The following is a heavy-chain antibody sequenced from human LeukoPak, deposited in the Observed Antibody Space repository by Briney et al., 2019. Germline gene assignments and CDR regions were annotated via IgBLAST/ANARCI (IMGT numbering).Heavy chain of an antibody. CDR2: INHSGST. CDR3: ASGVHGVSLGFDY. Sequence: SETLSLTCAVYGGSFSGYYWSWIRQPPGKGLEWIGEINHSGSTNYNPSLKSRVTISVDTSKNQFSLKLSSVTAADTAVYYCASGVHGVSLGFDYWGQGTLVTVSS. CDR1: GGSFSGYY. J-gene: IGHJ4*02. V-gene: IGHV4-34*01. D-gene: IGHD3-16*01.